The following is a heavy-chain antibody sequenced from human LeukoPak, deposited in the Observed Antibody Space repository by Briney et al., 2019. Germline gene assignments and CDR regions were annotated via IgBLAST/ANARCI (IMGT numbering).Heavy chain of an antibody. CDR2: ISSSSSYI. CDR3: ARANMGEYGPGASDF. Sequence: GGSLRLSCVASGLTFSSYSMNWVRQAPGKGLKWVSSISSSSSYIYYADSVKGRFTISRDNAKNSLYLQMNSLRAEDTAVYYCARANMGEYGPGASDFWGQGTMVTVSS. D-gene: IGHD4-17*01. J-gene: IGHJ3*01. V-gene: IGHV3-21*01. CDR1: GLTFSSYS.